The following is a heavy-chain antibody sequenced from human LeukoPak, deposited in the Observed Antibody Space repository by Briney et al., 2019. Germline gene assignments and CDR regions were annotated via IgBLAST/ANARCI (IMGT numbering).Heavy chain of an antibody. CDR1: GGSISSYY. V-gene: IGHV4-59*01. J-gene: IGHJ4*02. CDR2: IYYSGST. Sequence: PSETLSLTCTVSGGSISSYYWSWIRQPPGKGLEWIGYIYYSGSTNYNPSLKSRVTISVDTSKNQFSLKLSSVTAADTAVYYCARSISSGWYFYFDYWGQGTLVTVSS. CDR3: ARSISSGWYFYFDY. D-gene: IGHD6-19*01.